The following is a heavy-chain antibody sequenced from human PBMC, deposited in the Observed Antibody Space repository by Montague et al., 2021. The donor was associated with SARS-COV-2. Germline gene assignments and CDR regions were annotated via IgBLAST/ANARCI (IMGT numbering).Heavy chain of an antibody. CDR2: IYYSGST. CDR1: GGSISSGGYY. Sequence: TLSLTCTVSGGSISSGGYYWSWIRQHPGKGLEWIGYIYYSGSTYYNPSLKSRLTTSVDTSKNRFSLKLSSVTAADTAMYYCAKARAVVPTTRNWFDPWGQGTLVTVSS. D-gene: IGHD2-2*01. CDR3: AKARAVVPTTRNWFDP. J-gene: IGHJ5*02. V-gene: IGHV4-31*03.